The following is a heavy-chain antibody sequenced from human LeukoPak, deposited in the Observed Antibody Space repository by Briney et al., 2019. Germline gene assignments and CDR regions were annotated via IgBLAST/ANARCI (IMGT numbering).Heavy chain of an antibody. V-gene: IGHV5-51*01. D-gene: IGHD3-10*01. CDR2: IYPGDSDT. Sequence: GESLKISCKGSGYSFTSYWIGWVRQMPGKGLEWMGIIYPGDSDTRYSPPFQGQVTISADKSISTAYLQWSSLKASDTAMYYCARHDYGSGSYYNNGMDVWGKGTTVTVSS. J-gene: IGHJ6*04. CDR3: ARHDYGSGSYYNNGMDV. CDR1: GYSFTSYW.